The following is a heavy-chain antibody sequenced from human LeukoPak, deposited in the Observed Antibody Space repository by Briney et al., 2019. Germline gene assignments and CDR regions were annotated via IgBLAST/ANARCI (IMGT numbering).Heavy chain of an antibody. V-gene: IGHV3-21*01. CDR1: GFTFSSYS. Sequence: GGSLRLSCAASGFTFSSYSMNWVRQAPGKGLEWVSSISSSSSYIYYADSVKGRFTISRDNAKNSLYLQMNSLRAEDTAVYYCAREEGDDFWSGYYPRSYFDYWGQGTLVTVSS. CDR2: ISSSSSYI. CDR3: AREEGDDFWSGYYPRSYFDY. D-gene: IGHD3-3*01. J-gene: IGHJ4*02.